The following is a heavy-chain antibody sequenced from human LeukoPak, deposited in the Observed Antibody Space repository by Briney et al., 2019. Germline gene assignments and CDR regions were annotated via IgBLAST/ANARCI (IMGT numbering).Heavy chain of an antibody. J-gene: IGHJ4*02. V-gene: IGHV3-30-3*02. Sequence: GGSLRLSCAASGFTFSSYAMHWVRQAPGKGLEWVAVISYDGSNKYYADSVKGRFTISRDNSKNTLYLQMNSLRAEDTAVYYCAKLDSTMIVPGDYFDYWGQGTLVTVSS. D-gene: IGHD3-22*01. CDR3: AKLDSTMIVPGDYFDY. CDR1: GFTFSSYA. CDR2: ISYDGSNK.